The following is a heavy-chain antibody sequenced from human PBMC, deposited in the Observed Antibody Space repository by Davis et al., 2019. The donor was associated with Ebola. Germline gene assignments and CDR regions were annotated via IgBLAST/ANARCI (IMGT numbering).Heavy chain of an antibody. Sequence: ASVKVSCKASGYTFTGYYMHWVRQAPGQGLEWMGWINPNSGGTNYAQKFQGWVTMTRDTSISTAYMELSRLKSDDTAVYYCARGGGSGEGGFDPWGQGTLVTVSS. CDR2: INPNSGGT. V-gene: IGHV1-2*04. CDR1: GYTFTGYY. CDR3: ARGGGSGEGGFDP. J-gene: IGHJ5*02. D-gene: IGHD3-10*01.